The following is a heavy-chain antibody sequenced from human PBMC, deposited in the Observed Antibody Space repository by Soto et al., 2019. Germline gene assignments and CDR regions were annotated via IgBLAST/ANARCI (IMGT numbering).Heavy chain of an antibody. CDR2: TYYSGST. Sequence: QVQLQESGPGLVKPSETLSLTCTVSGGSVSSGSYYWSWIRQPPGKGLEWIGYTYYSGSTNYNPSLNSRVTISVDTSKDQFSLKLSSVAAADSAVYYCARSASYSFDYWGQGTLVTVSS. CDR1: GGSVSSGSYY. J-gene: IGHJ4*02. V-gene: IGHV4-61*01. CDR3: ARSASYSFDY. D-gene: IGHD1-26*01.